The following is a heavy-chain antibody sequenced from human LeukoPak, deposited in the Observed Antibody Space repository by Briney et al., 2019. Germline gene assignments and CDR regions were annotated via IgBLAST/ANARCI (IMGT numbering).Heavy chain of an antibody. J-gene: IGHJ4*02. CDR3: GKIRLDSATGY. D-gene: IGHD2-15*01. Sequence: GGSLRLSCAASGFTFSSYWMSWVRQAPGKGLEWVANIKQDGSGKYYVDSVKGRFTISRDNAKNSLYLQMNSLRAEDTAVYYCGKIRLDSATGYWGQGTLVTVSS. CDR1: GFTFSSYW. V-gene: IGHV3-7*03. CDR2: IKQDGSGK.